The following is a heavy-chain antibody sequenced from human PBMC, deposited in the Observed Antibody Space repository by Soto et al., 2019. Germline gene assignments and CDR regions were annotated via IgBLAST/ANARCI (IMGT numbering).Heavy chain of an antibody. CDR3: AKNQERELPRVIDF. CDR2: MSGSSSTT. CDR1: GLTFSNYA. V-gene: IGHV3-23*01. J-gene: IGHJ4*02. D-gene: IGHD1-7*01. Sequence: VGSLRLSCATSGLTFSNYAMSWVRQAPGGGLEWVSSMSGSSSTTYYADSVKGRFTISRDRSKNTLYLQMSSLRAEDTALYYCAKNQERELPRVIDFWGQGTLVTVSS.